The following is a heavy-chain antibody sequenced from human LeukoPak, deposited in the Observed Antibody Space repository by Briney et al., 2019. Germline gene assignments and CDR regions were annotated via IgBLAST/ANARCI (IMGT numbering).Heavy chain of an antibody. CDR1: GYTFTTYY. J-gene: IGHJ4*02. D-gene: IGHD3-22*01. CDR2: VNPSSGST. V-gene: IGHV1-46*01. CDR3: ARDGEYYDSSGSYFDY. Sequence: ASVKVSCKASGYTFTTYYMHWVRQAPGQGPEWMGIVNPSSGSTSYAQKFQGRVTMTRDTSTSTFYMELRSLKSEDTAVYYCARDGEYYDSSGSYFDYWGQGTLVTVSS.